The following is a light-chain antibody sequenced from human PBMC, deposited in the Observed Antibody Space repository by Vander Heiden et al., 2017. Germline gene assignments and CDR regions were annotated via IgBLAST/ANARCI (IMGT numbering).Light chain of an antibody. V-gene: IGKV1-5*03. CDR2: KAS. CDR1: QNVSRW. CDR3: QQYNTYPSIT. Sequence: DIEMTQSPSTLSASVGGRVTIICRASQNVSRWLSWFQQKPGKAPKVLIYKASTLKRGVPSRFSGSGSGTEFTLTISSLQPDDFATYYCQQYNTYPSITFGQGTRLDIK. J-gene: IGKJ5*01.